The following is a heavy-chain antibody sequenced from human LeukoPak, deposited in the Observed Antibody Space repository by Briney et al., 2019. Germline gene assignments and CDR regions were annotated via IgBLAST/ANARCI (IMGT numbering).Heavy chain of an antibody. CDR3: ARVRSSGWYAEGFDY. V-gene: IGHV1-24*01. CDR2: FGREDGET. D-gene: IGHD6-19*01. CDR1: GYTLTELS. J-gene: IGHJ4*02. Sequence: SSVKVSCKVSGYTLTELSIHWVRQAPGKGLEWRGGFGREDGETIYAQKFQCRVTRTEDTSTDTAYMELSSLRSEDTAVSYCARVRSSGWYAEGFDYWGQGTLVTVSS.